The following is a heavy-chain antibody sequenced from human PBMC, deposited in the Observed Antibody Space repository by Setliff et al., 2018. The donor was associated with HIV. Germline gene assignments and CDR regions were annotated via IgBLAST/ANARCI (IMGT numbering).Heavy chain of an antibody. CDR3: ARSKTFYDFWGGYYTHGAFKI. D-gene: IGHD3-3*01. Sequence: PSETLSLTCTVSGASITTSSYYWGWIRQPPGKGLEWIGNIHFSGSTYYNPSLKSRVIISVDRPQNQFSLTLISVTAADTAVYYCARSKTFYDFWGGYYTHGAFKIWGLGTMVTVSS. CDR1: GASITTSSYY. CDR2: IHFSGST. V-gene: IGHV4-39*01. J-gene: IGHJ3*02.